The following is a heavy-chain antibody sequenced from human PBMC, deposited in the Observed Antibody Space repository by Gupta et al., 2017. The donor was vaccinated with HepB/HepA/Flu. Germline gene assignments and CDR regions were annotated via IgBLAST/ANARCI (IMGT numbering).Heavy chain of an antibody. D-gene: IGHD6-19*01. Sequence: QVHLQQWGAGLLKPSETLSLTCAVSGGSFNTFFWTWIRQPPGKGLEWIGDIDHGGYPTYNPSLKSRVVISVDTPKNQFSLNLTSVTAADTAVYYCAGGVGYSVGWGNSYYHVDVWDNGATVTVSS. CDR2: IDHGGYP. CDR1: GGSFNTFF. J-gene: IGHJ6*03. V-gene: IGHV4-34*02. CDR3: AGGVGYSVGWGNSYYHVDV.